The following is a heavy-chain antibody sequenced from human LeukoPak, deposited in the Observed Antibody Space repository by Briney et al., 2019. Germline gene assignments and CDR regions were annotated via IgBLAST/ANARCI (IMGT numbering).Heavy chain of an antibody. CDR3: ARDRPTGRSRGVVVQ. CDR1: GFTFDTYA. D-gene: IGHD2-15*01. Sequence: PGGSLRLSCAASGFTFDTYAMTWVRQAPGKGLEWVSSISSGGTYIYYAESVRGRSTISRDNTKNFLYLQLSTLRVEDTAVYYCARDRPTGRSRGVVVQWDEGTLVTVSS. CDR2: ISSGGTYI. J-gene: IGHJ4*02. V-gene: IGHV3-21*01.